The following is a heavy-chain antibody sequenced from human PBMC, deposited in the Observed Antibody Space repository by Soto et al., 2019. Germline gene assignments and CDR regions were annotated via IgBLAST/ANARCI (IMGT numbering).Heavy chain of an antibody. D-gene: IGHD6-25*01. CDR2: IIPYNGNS. CDR1: GYTFTADG. V-gene: IGHV1-18*01. Sequence: QVQLVQSGTEVKKPGASVKVSCKASGYTFTADGIGWVRQAPGQGLEWMGWIIPYNGNSNYAQKLQGRVTMTTDTSTSTAYMELRSLSSDDTAVYYCARMTGAAYYYTMDVRGQGTTVTVAS. J-gene: IGHJ6*02. CDR3: ARMTGAAYYYTMDV.